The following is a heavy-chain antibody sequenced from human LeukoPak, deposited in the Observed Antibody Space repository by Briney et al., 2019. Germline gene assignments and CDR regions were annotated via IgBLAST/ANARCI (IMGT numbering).Heavy chain of an antibody. J-gene: IGHJ6*03. CDR1: GGSISSPN. D-gene: IGHD6-25*01. CDR2: IGTSSTTI. V-gene: IGHV3-48*01. Sequence: PSGTLSLTCTVCGGSISSPNWWTWVRQPPGQGLERVSNIGTSSTTIYYADSVKGRFIISRDNAKNSLYLQMNSLRADDTAVYYCARFAAGGSYYYYMAVWGKRTTVTVSS. CDR3: ARFAAGGSYYYYMAV.